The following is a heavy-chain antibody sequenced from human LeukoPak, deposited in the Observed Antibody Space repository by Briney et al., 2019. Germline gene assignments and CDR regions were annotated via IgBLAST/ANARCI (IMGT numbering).Heavy chain of an antibody. CDR2: INTDGSSI. J-gene: IGHJ4*02. CDR1: GFSFSSYW. Sequence: GGSLRLSCAASGFSFSSYWMHWVRQAPGKGLVWVSRINTDGSSISYADSVKGRFTISRDNAKNTLYLQMNSLRAEDTAVYYCARPAVDTAMVSRFDYWGQGTLVTVSS. CDR3: ARPAVDTAMVSRFDY. D-gene: IGHD5-18*01. V-gene: IGHV3-74*01.